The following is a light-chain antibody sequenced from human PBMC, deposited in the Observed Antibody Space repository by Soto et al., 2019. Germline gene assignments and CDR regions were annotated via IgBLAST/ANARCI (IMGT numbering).Light chain of an antibody. Sequence: MTQSPSSLSASVGDGVTITCRASQSISSWLAWYQQKPGKAPKLLIYDASSLESGVPSRFRGSGSGTEFTLTITSLQPEDFATYYCLQHNSYPWTFGQGTKVDIK. CDR3: LQHNSYPWT. V-gene: IGKV1-5*01. CDR1: QSISSW. J-gene: IGKJ1*01. CDR2: DAS.